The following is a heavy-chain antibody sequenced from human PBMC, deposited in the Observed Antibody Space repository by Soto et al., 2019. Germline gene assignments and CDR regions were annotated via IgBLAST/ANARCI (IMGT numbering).Heavy chain of an antibody. CDR3: ARRAFGSSRTFDI. D-gene: IGHD6-6*01. CDR2: ISDGGDLT. CDR1: GFAFSSHP. V-gene: IGHV3-23*01. J-gene: IGHJ3*02. Sequence: GGSLRLSCTGSGFAFSSHPMSWVRQAPERGLEWVSGISDGGDLTYNADSVRGRFTISRDNSKNTLFLQMNSLRVEDTAVYYCARRAFGSSRTFDIWGQGTMVTVSS.